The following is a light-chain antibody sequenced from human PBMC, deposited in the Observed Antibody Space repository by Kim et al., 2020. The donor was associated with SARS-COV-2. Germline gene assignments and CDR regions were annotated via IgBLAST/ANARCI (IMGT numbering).Light chain of an antibody. CDR1: QSVSAN. Sequence: TPRQRATHCIRACQSVSANLAWYHQIPGQAPRLLIYGASTRDTGTPARFSGSGSGTESTLTISSLQSQYFAEYYGQQYNNCPPLRFGGGTKVDIK. J-gene: IGKJ4*02. V-gene: IGKV3-15*01. CDR2: GAS. CDR3: QQYNNCPPLR.